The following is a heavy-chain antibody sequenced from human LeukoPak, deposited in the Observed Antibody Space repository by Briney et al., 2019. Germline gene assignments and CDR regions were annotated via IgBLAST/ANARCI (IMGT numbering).Heavy chain of an antibody. CDR1: GGSVSSGSYY. V-gene: IGHV4-61*01. D-gene: IGHD1-26*01. CDR3: ARAGGSHQGLFDY. CDR2: IYYSGST. J-gene: IGHJ4*02. Sequence: SETLSLTCTVSGGSVSSGSYYWSWIRQPPGKGLEWIGYIYYSGSTNYNPSLKSRVTISVDTSKNQFSLKLSSVTAADTAVYYCARAGGSHQGLFDYWGQGTLVTVSS.